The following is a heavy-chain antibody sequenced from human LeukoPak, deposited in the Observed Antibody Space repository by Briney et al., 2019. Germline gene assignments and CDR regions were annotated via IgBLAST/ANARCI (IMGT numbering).Heavy chain of an antibody. Sequence: SETLSLTCTVSGGSISSYYWSWIRQPPGKGLEWIGYIYYSGSTNYNPSLKSRVTISVDTSKNQFSLKLSSVTAADTAVYYCARKVKRYCSGGSCHAEFDYWGQGTLVTVSS. CDR2: IYYSGST. CDR1: GGSISSYY. J-gene: IGHJ4*02. V-gene: IGHV4-59*01. D-gene: IGHD2-15*01. CDR3: ARKVKRYCSGGSCHAEFDY.